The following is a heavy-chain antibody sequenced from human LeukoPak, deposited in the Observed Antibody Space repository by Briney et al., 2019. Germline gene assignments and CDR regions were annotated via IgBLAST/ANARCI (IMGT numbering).Heavy chain of an antibody. Sequence: ASVKVSCKASGYTFTGYYMPWVQQPPGKGLEGMGWINPNSGGTNYAQKFQGRVTMTRDTSISTAYMELSRLRSDDTAVYYCARYSGSYQRFDYWGQGTLVTVSS. CDR1: GYTFTGYY. CDR3: ARYSGSYQRFDY. J-gene: IGHJ4*02. V-gene: IGHV1-2*02. CDR2: INPNSGGT. D-gene: IGHD1-26*01.